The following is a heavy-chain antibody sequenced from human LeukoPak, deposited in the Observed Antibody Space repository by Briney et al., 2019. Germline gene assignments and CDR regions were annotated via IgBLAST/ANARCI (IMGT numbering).Heavy chain of an antibody. Sequence: GGSLRLSCAASGFTFSSYAMHWVRQAPGKRLEWVAVISYDGSNKYYADSVKGRFTISRDNSKNTLYLQMNSLRAEDTAVYYCARAGRGMATITDYWGQGTLVTVSS. V-gene: IGHV3-30-3*01. CDR3: ARAGRGMATITDY. J-gene: IGHJ4*02. D-gene: IGHD5-24*01. CDR1: GFTFSSYA. CDR2: ISYDGSNK.